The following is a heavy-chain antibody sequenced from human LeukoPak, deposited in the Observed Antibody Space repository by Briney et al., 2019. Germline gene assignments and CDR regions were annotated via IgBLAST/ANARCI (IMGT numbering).Heavy chain of an antibody. J-gene: IGHJ4*02. V-gene: IGHV4-4*07. CDR1: GGSISSYY. CDR3: ARHDTSYYYGSGSYYKRFFDY. D-gene: IGHD3-10*01. CDR2: IYTSGST. Sequence: PSETLSLTCTVSGGSISSYYWSWIRQPAGKGLEWIGRIYTSGSTNYNPSLKSRVTISVDTSKNQFSLKLSSVTAADTAVYYCARHDTSYYYGSGSYYKRFFDYWGQGTLVTVSS.